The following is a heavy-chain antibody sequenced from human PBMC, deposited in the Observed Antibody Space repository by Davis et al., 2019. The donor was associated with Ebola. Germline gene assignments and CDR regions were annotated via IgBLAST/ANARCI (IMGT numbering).Heavy chain of an antibody. D-gene: IGHD6-25*01. V-gene: IGHV1-69*13. CDR1: GCTFSSYA. J-gene: IGHJ6*02. Sequence: SVKVSCKASGCTFSSYAIRWVRQAPGQGLEWMGRIIPIFGTTNYAQKFQGRVTITADESTSTAYMELSSLRSEDTAVYYCASYSSAAVHYYYCMDVWGQGTTVTVSS. CDR2: IIPIFGTT. CDR3: ASYSSAAVHYYYCMDV.